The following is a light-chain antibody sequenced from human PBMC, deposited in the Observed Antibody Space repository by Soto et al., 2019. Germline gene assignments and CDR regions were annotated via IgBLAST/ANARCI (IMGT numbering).Light chain of an antibody. CDR2: GAS. J-gene: IGKJ4*01. CDR3: QQSYSSPLT. V-gene: IGKV1-39*01. CDR1: QSISSF. Sequence: DLQMTQSPTSLSASVGDRVTINCRASQSISSFLNWYQQKPGKAPKVVIYGASNLQSGVPSRFSGSGSGTDFTLTISSLQPEDFATYYCQQSYSSPLTFGGGTKVEIK.